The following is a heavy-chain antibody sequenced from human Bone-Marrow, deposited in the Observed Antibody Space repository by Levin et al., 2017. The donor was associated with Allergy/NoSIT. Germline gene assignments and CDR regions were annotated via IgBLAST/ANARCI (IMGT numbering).Heavy chain of an antibody. CDR3: AKGEDFGSSSSWYSTD. D-gene: IGHD6-13*01. CDR2: ISESGGGT. J-gene: IGHJ4*02. Sequence: EASVKVSCAASEFTFSSYAMSWVRQAPGKGLEWVSVISESGGGTYYADSVKGRFTISRDRSKNTLYLQMNSLRVEDTALYYCAKGEDFGSSSSWYSTDWGQGTLVTVSS. V-gene: IGHV3-23*01. CDR1: EFTFSSYA.